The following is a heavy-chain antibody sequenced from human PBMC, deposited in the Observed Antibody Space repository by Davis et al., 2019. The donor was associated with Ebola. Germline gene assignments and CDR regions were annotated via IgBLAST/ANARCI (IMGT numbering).Heavy chain of an antibody. V-gene: IGHV4-4*02. CDR2: ISQRENT. Sequence: SETLSLTCAVSGGSISSSYWWSWVRQPPGKGLEWIGQISQRENTNYKPSLKSRITISLDKSKNQLSLNLSSLTAADTAVYYCAREGDCDDGTCSSKTNWFDSWGQGTLVTVSS. D-gene: IGHD2-15*01. CDR1: GGSISSSYW. J-gene: IGHJ5*01. CDR3: AREGDCDDGTCSSKTNWFDS.